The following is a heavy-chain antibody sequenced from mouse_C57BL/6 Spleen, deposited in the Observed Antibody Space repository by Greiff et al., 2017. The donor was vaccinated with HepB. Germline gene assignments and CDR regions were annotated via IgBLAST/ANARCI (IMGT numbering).Heavy chain of an antibody. D-gene: IGHD1-1*01. V-gene: IGHV1-61*01. CDR3: ARSLYYYGSSDY. CDR2: IYPSDSET. CDR1: GYTFTSYW. J-gene: IGHJ2*01. Sequence: VQLQQSGAELVRPGSSVKLSCKASGYTFTSYWMDWVKQRPGQGLEWIGNIYPSDSETHYNQKFKDKATLTVDKSSSTAYMQLSSLTSEDSAVYYCARSLYYYGSSDYWGQGTTLTVSS.